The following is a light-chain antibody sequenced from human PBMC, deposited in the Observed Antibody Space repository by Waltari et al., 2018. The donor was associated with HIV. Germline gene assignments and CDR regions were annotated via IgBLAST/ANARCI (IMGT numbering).Light chain of an antibody. CDR3: AAWDDSLSGLV. J-gene: IGLJ3*02. CDR1: SSNIGSNY. V-gene: IGLV1-47*01. Sequence: QSVLTQPPSASVTPGQRVTISCSGSSSNIGSNYGYWYQQLPGTAPKLLIYRNNQRPSGVPDRFSVSKSGTSASLAISGLRSEDEADYYCAAWDDSLSGLVFGGGTKVTVL. CDR2: RNN.